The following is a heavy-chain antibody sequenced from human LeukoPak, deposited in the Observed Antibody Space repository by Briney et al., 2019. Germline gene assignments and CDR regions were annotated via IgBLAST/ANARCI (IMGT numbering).Heavy chain of an antibody. V-gene: IGHV2-70*01. CDR3: ARIHVLYYYDSGSHYYDAFDI. CDR1: GFSLTTIGVG. J-gene: IGHJ3*02. CDR2: IDWDDDK. Sequence: GSGPTLVNPTQTLTLTCTFSGFSLTTIGVGVGWIRQPPGKALEWLALIDWDDDKYYSTSLKTRLTISKDTSKNQVVLTMTNMDPVDTATYYCARIHVLYYYDSGSHYYDAFDIWGQGTKVTVSS. D-gene: IGHD3-10*01.